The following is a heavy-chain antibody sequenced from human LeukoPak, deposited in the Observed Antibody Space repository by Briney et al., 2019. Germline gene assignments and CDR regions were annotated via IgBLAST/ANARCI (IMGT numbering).Heavy chain of an antibody. J-gene: IGHJ4*02. D-gene: IGHD1-26*01. CDR3: ATRRVGATHFDY. CDR2: IYYSGST. V-gene: IGHV4-59*08. Sequence: SETLSLTCTVSGGSISSYYWSWIRQPPGKGLEWTGYIYYSGSTNYNPSLKSRVTISVDTSKNQFSLKLSSVTAADTAVYYCATRRVGATHFDYWGQGTLVTVSS. CDR1: GGSISSYY.